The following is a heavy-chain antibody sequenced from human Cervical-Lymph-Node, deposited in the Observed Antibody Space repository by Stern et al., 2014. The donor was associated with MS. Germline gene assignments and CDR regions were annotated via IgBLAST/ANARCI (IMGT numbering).Heavy chain of an antibody. CDR1: GGSISSYY. CDR3: ARGSDSHFDWLLY. Sequence: QLQLQESGPGLVKPSETLSLTCTVSGGSISSYYWSWIRQPPGKGLEWIGYIYYSGSTNYNPSLKSRVTISVDTSKNQFSLKLSSVTAADTAVYYCARGSDSHFDWLLYWGQGTLVTVSS. D-gene: IGHD3-9*01. V-gene: IGHV4-59*01. CDR2: IYYSGST. J-gene: IGHJ4*02.